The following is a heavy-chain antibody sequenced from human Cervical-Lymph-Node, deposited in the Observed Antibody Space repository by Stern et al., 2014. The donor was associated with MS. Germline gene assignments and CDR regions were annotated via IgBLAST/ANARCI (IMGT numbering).Heavy chain of an antibody. D-gene: IGHD6-19*01. CDR3: AREVAGHRLAMMDV. Sequence: VQLGESGAEVKKPGASVNVFCKASGYTFTRYYMHWVRQAPGQGLEWMGIINPSGGSTSYAQKFQGRVTMTRDTSTSTVYMELSSLRSEDTAVYYCAREVAGHRLAMMDVWGQGTTVTVSS. CDR2: INPSGGST. CDR1: GYTFTRYY. V-gene: IGHV1-46*01. J-gene: IGHJ6*02.